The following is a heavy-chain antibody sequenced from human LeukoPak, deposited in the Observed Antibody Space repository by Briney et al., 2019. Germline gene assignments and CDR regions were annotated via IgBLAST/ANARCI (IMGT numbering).Heavy chain of an antibody. Sequence: SVKVSCKASGGTFSSYAISWVRQAPGQGLEWMGGIIPIFGTANYAQKFQGRVTITADESTSTAYMELSSLRSEDTAVYYCARRYTLTGYPYFDYWGQGTLVTVAS. J-gene: IGHJ4*02. CDR3: ARRYTLTGYPYFDY. V-gene: IGHV1-69*13. CDR2: IIPIFGTA. CDR1: GGTFSSYA. D-gene: IGHD3-9*01.